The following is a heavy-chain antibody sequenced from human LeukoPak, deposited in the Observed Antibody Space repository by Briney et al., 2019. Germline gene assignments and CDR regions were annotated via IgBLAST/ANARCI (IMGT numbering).Heavy chain of an antibody. CDR2: IYYSGST. Sequence: SETLSPTCTVSGGSISSYYWSWIRQPPGKGLEWIGYIYYSGSTNYNPSLKSRVTISVDTSKNQFSLKLSSVTAADTAVYYCARTPWELLTWFDPWGQGTLVTVSS. CDR1: GGSISSYY. CDR3: ARTPWELLTWFDP. D-gene: IGHD1-26*01. J-gene: IGHJ5*02. V-gene: IGHV4-59*08.